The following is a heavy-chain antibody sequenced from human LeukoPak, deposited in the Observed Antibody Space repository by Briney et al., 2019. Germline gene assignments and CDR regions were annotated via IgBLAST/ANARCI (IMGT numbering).Heavy chain of an antibody. CDR2: ISYDGVTT. Sequence: GGSLRLSCVVSAFTFSDHALHWVRQAPGRGLEWVAAISYDGVTTYSADSVKGRFTISRDNSKNTLYLQMNSLTVEDTAVYYCASGIVATTTDYWGQGTLVTVSS. J-gene: IGHJ4*02. CDR1: AFTFSDHA. V-gene: IGHV3-30-3*01. CDR3: ASGIVATTTDY. D-gene: IGHD5-12*01.